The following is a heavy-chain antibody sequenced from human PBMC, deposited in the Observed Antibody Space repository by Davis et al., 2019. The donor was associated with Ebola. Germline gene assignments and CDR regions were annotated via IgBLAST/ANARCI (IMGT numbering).Heavy chain of an antibody. Sequence: PSETLSLTCTVSGGSISSGDYYWSWIRQPPGKGLEWIGYIYYSGSTYYNPSLKSRVTISVDRSKNQFSLRLSSVTAADTAVYYCASRLGGYFDPYWGQGTLVTVSS. J-gene: IGHJ4*02. CDR1: GGSISSGDYY. CDR2: IYYSGST. CDR3: ASRLGGYFDPY. V-gene: IGHV4-30-4*01. D-gene: IGHD5-18*01.